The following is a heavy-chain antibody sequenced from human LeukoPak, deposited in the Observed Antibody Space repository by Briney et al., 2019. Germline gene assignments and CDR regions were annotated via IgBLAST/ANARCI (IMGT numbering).Heavy chain of an antibody. CDR1: GFTFSSYA. CDR3: AREVVSIAVAGLDAFDI. J-gene: IGHJ3*02. D-gene: IGHD6-19*01. CDR2: ISGSGGST. Sequence: GGSLRLSCAASGFTFSSYAMSWVRQAPGKGLEWVSVISGSGGSTYYADPVKGRFTISRDNSKNTLYLRMNSLRAEDTAVYYCAREVVSIAVAGLDAFDIWGQGTMVTVSS. V-gene: IGHV3-23*01.